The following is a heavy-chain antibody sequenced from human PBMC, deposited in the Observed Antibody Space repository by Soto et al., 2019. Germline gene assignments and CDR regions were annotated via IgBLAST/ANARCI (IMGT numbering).Heavy chain of an antibody. CDR1: GFTFSSYA. D-gene: IGHD5-12*01. Sequence: GGSLRLSCAASGFTFSSYAMHWVRQAPGKGLEWVAVISYDGSNKYYADSVKGRFTISRDNSKNTLYLQMNSLRAEDTAVYYCARVFDSGYDDGMDVWGQGTTVTVSS. J-gene: IGHJ6*02. V-gene: IGHV3-30-3*01. CDR3: ARVFDSGYDDGMDV. CDR2: ISYDGSNK.